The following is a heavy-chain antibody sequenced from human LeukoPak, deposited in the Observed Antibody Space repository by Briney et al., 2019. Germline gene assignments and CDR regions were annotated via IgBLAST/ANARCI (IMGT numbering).Heavy chain of an antibody. J-gene: IGHJ4*02. CDR2: ISGSGGRT. V-gene: IGHV3-23*01. D-gene: IGHD3-22*01. CDR1: GFSFSSYG. CDR3: AREPYYYDSSGYISDY. Sequence: GGSLRLSCAASGFSFSSYGMSWVRQAPGKGLEWGSAISGSGGRTYYAGSVKGRVTISRDNSKSTLYLQMNSLRAEDTAVYYCAREPYYYDSSGYISDYWGQGTLVTVSS.